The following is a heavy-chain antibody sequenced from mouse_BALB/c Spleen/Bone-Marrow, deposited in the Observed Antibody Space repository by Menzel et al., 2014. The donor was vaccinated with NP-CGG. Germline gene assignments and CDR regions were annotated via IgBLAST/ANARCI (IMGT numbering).Heavy chain of an antibody. J-gene: IGHJ3*01. V-gene: IGHV1-7*01. CDR1: GYTFTNYW. D-gene: IGHD1-1*01. Sequence: VKVVESGAELAKPGASVKMSCKASGYTFTNYWMHWVKQRPGQGLEWIGYINPSTGYTEYNQKFKDKATLTADKSSSTAYMQLSSLTSEDSPVFYCTRRAYGGSYGFAYWGQGTLVTVSA. CDR2: INPSTGYT. CDR3: TRRAYGGSYGFAY.